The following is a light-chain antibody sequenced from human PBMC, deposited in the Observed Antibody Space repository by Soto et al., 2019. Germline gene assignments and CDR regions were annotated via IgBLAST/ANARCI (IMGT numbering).Light chain of an antibody. CDR3: QQYNTYSRT. J-gene: IGKJ1*01. CDR1: QSISSY. Sequence: IRMTQSPSSFSASTGDRVTITCRASQSISSYLNWYQQKPGKAPKLLIYKASTLESGVPSRFSGSGSGTEFTLTISSLQPDDFATYYCQQYNTYSRTFGQGTKVDIK. CDR2: KAS. V-gene: IGKV1-5*03.